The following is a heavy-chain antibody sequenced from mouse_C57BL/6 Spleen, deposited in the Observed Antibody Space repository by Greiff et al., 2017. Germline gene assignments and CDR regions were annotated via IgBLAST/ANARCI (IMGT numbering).Heavy chain of an antibody. J-gene: IGHJ4*01. Sequence: EVQVVESGGGLVQPKGSLTLSCAASGFSFNTYAMNWVRQAPGKGLEWVARIRSKSNNYATYYADSVKDRFTISRDDSESMLYLQMNNLKTEDTAMYYCVRQNYAMDYWGQGTSVTVSS. CDR3: VRQNYAMDY. CDR2: IRSKSNNYAT. V-gene: IGHV10-1*01. CDR1: GFSFNTYA.